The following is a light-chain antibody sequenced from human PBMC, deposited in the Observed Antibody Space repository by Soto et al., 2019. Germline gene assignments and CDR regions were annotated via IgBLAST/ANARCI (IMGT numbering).Light chain of an antibody. J-gene: IGLJ2*01. CDR2: EGS. V-gene: IGLV2-23*01. Sequence: QPVLTQSASVSGSPGQSITISCTGTSSDVGSYNLVSWYQQHPGKAPKLMIYEGSKRPSGVSNRFSGSKSGNTASLTISGLQAEDEADYYCCSYAGSSTDVVFGGGTQLTVL. CDR1: SSDVGSYNL. CDR3: CSYAGSSTDVV.